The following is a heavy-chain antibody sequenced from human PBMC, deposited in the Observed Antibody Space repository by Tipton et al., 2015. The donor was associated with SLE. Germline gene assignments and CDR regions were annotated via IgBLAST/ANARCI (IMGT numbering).Heavy chain of an antibody. CDR2: ISDGGDT. CDR1: GGSISSNY. CDR3: ARGLLTWRGAIVGVDV. D-gene: IGHD2-21*01. Sequence: TLSLTCSVSGGSISSNYWIWIRQPPGKGLEWIGYISDGGDTNYNPSLKSQVTISVDTAKSQFSLRLTSVTAADTAVYYCARGLLTWRGAIVGVDVWGQGTTVNVSS. J-gene: IGHJ6*02. V-gene: IGHV4-59*08.